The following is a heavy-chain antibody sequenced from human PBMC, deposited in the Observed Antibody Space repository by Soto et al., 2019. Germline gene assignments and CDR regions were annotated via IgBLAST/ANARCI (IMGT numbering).Heavy chain of an antibody. Sequence: QVQLVQSGAEVKKPGASVKVSCKASGYTFTSYYMHWVRQAPGQGLEWMGIINPSGGSTSYAQKLQGRVTMTRDTSASTVYMELSSLRSEDTAVYYCTQSGSYPNWFDPWGQGTLVTVSS. CDR3: TQSGSYPNWFDP. D-gene: IGHD1-26*01. J-gene: IGHJ5*02. V-gene: IGHV1-46*01. CDR1: GYTFTSYY. CDR2: INPSGGST.